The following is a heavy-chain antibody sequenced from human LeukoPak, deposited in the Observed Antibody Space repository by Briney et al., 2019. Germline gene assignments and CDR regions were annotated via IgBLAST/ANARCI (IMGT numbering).Heavy chain of an antibody. Sequence: GGSLRLSCAGSGFTFSTAWMSWVRQAPGKGLEWVSGINWNGGSTGYADSVKGRFTISRDNAKNSLYLQMNSLRAEDTALYYCARVQGYCSSTSCYFDYWGQGTLVTVSS. D-gene: IGHD2-2*01. J-gene: IGHJ4*02. CDR1: GFTFSTAW. CDR2: INWNGGST. V-gene: IGHV3-20*04. CDR3: ARVQGYCSSTSCYFDY.